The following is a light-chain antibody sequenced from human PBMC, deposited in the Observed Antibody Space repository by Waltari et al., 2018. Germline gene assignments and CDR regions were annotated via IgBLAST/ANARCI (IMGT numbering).Light chain of an antibody. CDR1: SGSVATHY. V-gene: IGLV6-57*01. J-gene: IGLJ2*01. CDR2: EGN. CDR3: QSYDNNNPVV. Sequence: NLMLTQPHSVSEYPGQTVTISCTPSSGSVATHYVQWYQQRPGGSPTTVIYEGNQRPYGVPDRFSGSIDTSSDSASLTISGLRPEDEADYYCQSYDNNNPVVFGGGTKLIVL.